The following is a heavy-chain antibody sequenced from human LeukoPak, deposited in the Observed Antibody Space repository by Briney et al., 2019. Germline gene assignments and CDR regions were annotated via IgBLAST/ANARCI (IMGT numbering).Heavy chain of an antibody. CDR1: GGSLNNYG. CDR3: ATDLQSDFWTGYYWDF. V-gene: IGHV1-69*06. J-gene: IGHJ4*02. CDR2: IIPMFGTT. D-gene: IGHD3/OR15-3a*01. Sequence: SVSVSCTASGGSLNNYGVSWLRQAPGQGLEWMGGIIPMFGTTIYAEKFQGRVTISADKSTDTAYVEVSRLSSDDTAVYYCATDLQSDFWTGYYWDFWGQGTLVTVSS.